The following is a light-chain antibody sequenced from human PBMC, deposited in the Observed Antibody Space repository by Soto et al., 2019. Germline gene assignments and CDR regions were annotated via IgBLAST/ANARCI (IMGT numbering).Light chain of an antibody. J-gene: IGLJ2*01. CDR3: NSYGGTNNYVV. CDR1: SSDVGGYNY. Sequence: QSALTQPPSASGSPGQSVTISCTGTSSDVGGYNYVSWYRQHPGKAPQLIIYDVNKRPSGVPDRFSGSKSGNTASLTVSGLQAEDEADYFCNSYGGTNNYVVFGGGTKRTVL. CDR2: DVN. V-gene: IGLV2-8*01.